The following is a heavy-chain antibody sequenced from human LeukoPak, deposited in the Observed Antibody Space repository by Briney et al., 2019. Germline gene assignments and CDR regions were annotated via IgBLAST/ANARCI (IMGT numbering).Heavy chain of an antibody. D-gene: IGHD6-13*01. J-gene: IGHJ4*02. V-gene: IGHV4-34*01. CDR2: INHSGST. CDR1: GGSFSGYY. CDR3: ARVGIAAERTNY. Sequence: SGTLSLTCAVYGGSFSGYYWSWIRQPPGKGLEWIGEINHSGSTNYNPSLKSRVTISVDTSKNQFSLKLSSVTAADTAVYYCARVGIAAERTNYWGQGTLVIVSS.